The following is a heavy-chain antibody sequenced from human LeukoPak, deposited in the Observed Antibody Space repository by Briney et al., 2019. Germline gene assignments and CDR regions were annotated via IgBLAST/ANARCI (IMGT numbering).Heavy chain of an antibody. Sequence: GGSLRLSCAASGFTFSSYAMHWVRQAPGKGLEWVAVISYDGSNKYYADSVKGRFTISRDNSKNTLYLQMNSLRAEDTAVYYCARAKSIYYYYYYYMDVWGKGTTVTVSS. D-gene: IGHD2/OR15-2a*01. J-gene: IGHJ6*03. CDR2: ISYDGSNK. CDR3: ARAKSIYYYYYYYMDV. CDR1: GFTFSSYA. V-gene: IGHV3-30-3*01.